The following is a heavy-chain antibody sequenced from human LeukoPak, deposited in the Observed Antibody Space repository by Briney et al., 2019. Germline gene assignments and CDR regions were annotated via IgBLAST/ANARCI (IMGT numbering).Heavy chain of an antibody. D-gene: IGHD3-10*01. CDR2: INPNSGGT. V-gene: IGHV1-2*04. Sequence: ASVKASCKASGYTFTGYYMHWVRQAPGQGLEWRGWINPNSGGTNYAQKFQGWVTMTRDTSISTAYMELSRLRSDATAVYYCARAPFRGVIIFDVWGQGTMVTVSS. CDR1: GYTFTGYY. CDR3: ARAPFRGVIIFDV. J-gene: IGHJ3*01.